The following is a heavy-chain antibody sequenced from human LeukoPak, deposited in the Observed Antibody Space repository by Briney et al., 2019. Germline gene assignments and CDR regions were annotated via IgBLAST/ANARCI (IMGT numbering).Heavy chain of an antibody. CDR3: ARDYNDILTGCFDY. CDR2: IYTSGGT. D-gene: IGHD3-9*01. CDR1: GASMTSYY. V-gene: IGHV4-4*07. Sequence: PSETLSLTCTVSGASMTSYYWSWIRQPAGKGLEWIGRIYTSGGTIYNPSFKSRVTMSVDTSKNQFSLELRSVTAADTALYYCARDYNDILTGCFDYWGQGTLVTVSP. J-gene: IGHJ4*02.